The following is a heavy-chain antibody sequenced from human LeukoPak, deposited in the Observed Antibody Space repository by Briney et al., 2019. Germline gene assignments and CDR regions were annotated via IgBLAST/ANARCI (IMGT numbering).Heavy chain of an antibody. CDR3: ARADSPSYHYYGWGSPGGWFDP. CDR1: GGSISSYY. D-gene: IGHD3-10*01. CDR2: IYYSGST. J-gene: IGHJ5*02. V-gene: IGHV4-59*01. Sequence: SETLSLTCTVSGGSISSYYWSWIRQPPGKGLEWIGYIYYSGSTNYNPSLKSRVTISVDTSKNQFSLRLSSVTAADTAVYYCARADSPSYHYYGWGSPGGWFDPWAREPWSPSPQ.